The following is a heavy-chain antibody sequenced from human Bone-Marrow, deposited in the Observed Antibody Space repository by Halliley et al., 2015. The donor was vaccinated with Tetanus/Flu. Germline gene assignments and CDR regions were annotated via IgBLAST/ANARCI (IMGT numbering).Heavy chain of an antibody. Sequence: GLEWIGEIHHSGGPNYSPSLKSRVSMSVDKSKNQFSLKLTSVTAADTAMYYCARFNYSLYALDVWGQGTTVTVSS. V-gene: IGHV4-4*02. CDR3: ARFNYSLYALDV. J-gene: IGHJ6*02. CDR2: IHHSGGP.